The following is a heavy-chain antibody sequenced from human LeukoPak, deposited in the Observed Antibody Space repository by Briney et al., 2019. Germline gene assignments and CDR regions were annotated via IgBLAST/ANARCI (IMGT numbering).Heavy chain of an antibody. CDR3: ARDSPYYYGSGSASYYMDV. CDR1: GGSIRSSSYY. D-gene: IGHD3-10*01. V-gene: IGHV4-39*07. Sequence: SETLSLTCTVSGGSIRSSSYYWGWIRQPPGKGLEWIGNIYYSGSTNYNPSLKSRVTISVDTSKNQFSLKLSSVTAADTAVYYCARDSPYYYGSGSASYYMDVWGKGTTVTISS. CDR2: IYYSGST. J-gene: IGHJ6*03.